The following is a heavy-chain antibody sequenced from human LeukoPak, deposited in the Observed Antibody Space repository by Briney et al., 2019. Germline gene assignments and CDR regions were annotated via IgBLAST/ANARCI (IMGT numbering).Heavy chain of an antibody. Sequence: PGGSLRLSCAASGFTFSSYAMHWVRQAPGKGLEWVAAISYDGSNKYYADSVKGRFTISRDNSKNTLYLQMNSLRAEDTAVYYCARDLTYYNSSGPPDYWGQGTLVTVSS. CDR1: GFTFSSYA. CDR2: ISYDGSNK. CDR3: ARDLTYYNSSGPPDY. V-gene: IGHV3-30-3*01. D-gene: IGHD3-22*01. J-gene: IGHJ4*02.